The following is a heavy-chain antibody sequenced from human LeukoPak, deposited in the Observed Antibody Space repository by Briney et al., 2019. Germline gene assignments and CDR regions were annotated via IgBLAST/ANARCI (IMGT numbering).Heavy chain of an antibody. CDR2: ISGSGGNT. CDR3: ARLASDYDILTGAYYYYYMDV. CDR1: GFTFSSYA. Sequence: GGSLRLSCAASGFTFSSYAMSWVRQAPGKGLEWVSAISGSGGNTYYADSVKGRLTISRDNSKNTLYLQMNSLRAEDTAVYYCARLASDYDILTGAYYYYYMDVWGKGTTVTVSS. V-gene: IGHV3-23*01. J-gene: IGHJ6*03. D-gene: IGHD3-9*01.